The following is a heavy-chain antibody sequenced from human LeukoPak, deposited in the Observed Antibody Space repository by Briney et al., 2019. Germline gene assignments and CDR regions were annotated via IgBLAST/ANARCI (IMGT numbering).Heavy chain of an antibody. V-gene: IGHV4-59*01. CDR3: ARGGYYDFWSGYPSPGGYFDY. CDR1: GGSISSYY. D-gene: IGHD3-3*01. J-gene: IGHJ4*02. CDR2: IYYSGST. Sequence: SETLSLTCTVSGGSISSYYWSWIRQPPGKGLEWIGYIYYSGSTNYNPSLKSRVTISVDTSKNQFSLKLSSVTADDTAVYYCARGGYYDFWSGYPSPGGYFDYWGQGTLVTVSS.